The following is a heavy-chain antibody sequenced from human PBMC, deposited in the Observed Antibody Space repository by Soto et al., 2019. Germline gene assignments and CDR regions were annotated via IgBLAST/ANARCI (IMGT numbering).Heavy chain of an antibody. CDR3: ARFDFGGPYYYTLDV. CDR1: GGSISSAGFY. V-gene: IGHV4-31*03. J-gene: IGHJ6*02. Sequence: PSETLSLTCTVSGGSISSAGFYWSWIRQHPGKGLEWIGYVYYSGSTPYNPSLKSRVTISVDTSKNQLSLKLSSVTAADTAVYYCARFDFGGPYYYTLDVWGHGTTVTVSS. D-gene: IGHD4-17*01. CDR2: VYYSGST.